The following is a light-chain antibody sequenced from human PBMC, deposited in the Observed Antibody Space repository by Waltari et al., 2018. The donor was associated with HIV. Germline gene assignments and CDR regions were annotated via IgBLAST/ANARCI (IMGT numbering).Light chain of an antibody. CDR1: QSNSDY. CDR3: QQSYSTPPDT. J-gene: IGKJ2*01. CDR2: AAS. Sequence: DIQMTRSPSSLSASVGAWITIHCRASQSNSDYLNWYQQKAGRAPKVLIYAASRLESGVPSRFSGSGFWTDVTLTIISLQPEDCGTYYGQQSYSTPPDTFGQGTKLEI. V-gene: IGKV1-39*01.